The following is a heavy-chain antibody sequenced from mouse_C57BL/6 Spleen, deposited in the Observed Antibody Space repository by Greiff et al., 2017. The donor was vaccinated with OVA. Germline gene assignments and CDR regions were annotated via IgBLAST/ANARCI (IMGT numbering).Heavy chain of an antibody. CDR3: ASRNWDVAY. CDR1: GYTFTSYG. V-gene: IGHV1-81*01. Sequence: QVQLKQSGAELARPGASVKLSCKASGYTFTSYGISWVKQRTGQGLEWIGEIYPRSGNTYYNEKFKGKATLTADKSSSTAYMELRSLTSEDSAVYFCASRNWDVAYWGQGTLVTVSA. D-gene: IGHD4-1*01. J-gene: IGHJ3*01. CDR2: IYPRSGNT.